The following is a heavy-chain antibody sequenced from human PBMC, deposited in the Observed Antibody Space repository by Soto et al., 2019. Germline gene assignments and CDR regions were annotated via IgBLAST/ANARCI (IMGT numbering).Heavy chain of an antibody. D-gene: IGHD1-20*01. J-gene: IGHJ4*02. CDR3: VRGGIAEPRTLYYFDY. V-gene: IGHV4-34*01. Sequence: SETLSLTCAVSGGSFSDYYWTWIRQPPGKGLEWIGEISHSGNTNYNPSLKRRITISVDTSRNQFSLNLSSVTAAATALYYCVRGGIAEPRTLYYFDYWGQGIQVTVSS. CDR2: ISHSGNT. CDR1: GGSFSDYY.